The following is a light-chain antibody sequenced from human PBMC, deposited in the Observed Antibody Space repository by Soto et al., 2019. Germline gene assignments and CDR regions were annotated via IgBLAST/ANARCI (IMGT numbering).Light chain of an antibody. CDR1: HSVSSSY. CDR2: GAS. V-gene: IGKV3-20*01. Sequence: EIALTQYPGPLSLSPGVIATIFCSAMHSVSSSYLACYQQKPGQAPRLLLYGASSRATGIPARFSGSGSGTDFTLTISSLQSEDFAVYYCQQHNTWPPITFGQGTRLEIK. J-gene: IGKJ5*01. CDR3: QQHNTWPPIT.